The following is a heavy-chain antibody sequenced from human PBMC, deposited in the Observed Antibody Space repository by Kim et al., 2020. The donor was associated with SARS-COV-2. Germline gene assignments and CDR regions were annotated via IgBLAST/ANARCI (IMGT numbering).Heavy chain of an antibody. Sequence: SQTLSLTCAVYGGSFSGYYWSWIRQPPGKGLEWIGEINHSGSTNYNPSLKSRVTISVDTSKNQFSLKLSSVTAADTAVYYCARPRYGSGTVAAFDIWGQG. V-gene: IGHV4-34*01. CDR2: INHSGST. CDR1: GGSFSGYY. J-gene: IGHJ3*02. CDR3: ARPRYGSGTVAAFDI. D-gene: IGHD3-10*01.